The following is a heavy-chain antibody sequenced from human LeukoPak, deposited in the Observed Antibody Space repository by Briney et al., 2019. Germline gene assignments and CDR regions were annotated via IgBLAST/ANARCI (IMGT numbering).Heavy chain of an antibody. CDR1: GFTFTTYA. Sequence: GASVKVSCKASGFTFTTYAFSWVRQAPGQGLDWMGWISAHNGNTNYAQKLQGRVTMTTDTSTNTAYMELRSLRFDDTAVYYCARHFSSGWPLEALDVWGQGTLVTVSS. V-gene: IGHV1-18*01. D-gene: IGHD6-19*01. J-gene: IGHJ3*01. CDR2: ISAHNGNT. CDR3: ARHFSSGWPLEALDV.